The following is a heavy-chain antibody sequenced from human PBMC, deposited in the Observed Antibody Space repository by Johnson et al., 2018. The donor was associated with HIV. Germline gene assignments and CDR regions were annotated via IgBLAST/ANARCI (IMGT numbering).Heavy chain of an antibody. CDR3: ARSQIDAFDI. CDR2: IYSGGST. CDR1: GFTFSSYA. Sequence: VQLVESGGGLVQPGGSLRLSCAASGFTFSSYAMSWVRQAPGKGLAWVAVIYSGGSTYYADSVKGRFTISRDNSKNTLYLQMNRLRAEDTAVYYCARSQIDAFDIWGQGTMVTVSS. J-gene: IGHJ3*02. V-gene: IGHV3-66*01.